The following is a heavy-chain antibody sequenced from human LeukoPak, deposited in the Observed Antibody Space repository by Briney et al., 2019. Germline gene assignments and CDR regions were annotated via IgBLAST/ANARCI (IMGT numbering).Heavy chain of an antibody. V-gene: IGHV1-18*01. CDR3: ARDRAGIAAAGSFDY. J-gene: IGHJ4*02. Sequence: ASVKVSCKASGYTFTSYGISWVRQAPGQELEWMGWISAYNGNTNYAQKLQGRVTMTTDTSTSTAYMELRSLRSDDTAVYYCARDRAGIAAAGSFDYWGQGTLVTVSS. D-gene: IGHD6-13*01. CDR2: ISAYNGNT. CDR1: GYTFTSYG.